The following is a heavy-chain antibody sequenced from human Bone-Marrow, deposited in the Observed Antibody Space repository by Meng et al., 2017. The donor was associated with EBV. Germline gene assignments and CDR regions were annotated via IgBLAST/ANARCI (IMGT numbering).Heavy chain of an antibody. CDR2: IYDGGTT. V-gene: IGHV4-61*01. J-gene: IGHJ4*02. Sequence: VQIKESGQGLCKPSGTLSLTCTVSGASVSGGTFHWSWIRPPPGKELEWIGYIYDGGTTIYTPSLKSRVTIFLDTSRNQFSLGLRSVTTADTAVYYCAKSSSSTPGVVDSWGQGTLVTVSS. D-gene: IGHD6-6*01. CDR1: GASVSGGTFH. CDR3: AKSSSSTPGVVDS.